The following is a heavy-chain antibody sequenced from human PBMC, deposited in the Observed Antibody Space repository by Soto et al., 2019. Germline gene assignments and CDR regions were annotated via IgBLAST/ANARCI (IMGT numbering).Heavy chain of an antibody. CDR1: GYTFTSYA. Sequence: GASVKVSCKASGYTFTSYAMHWVLQAPGQRLEWMGWMNAGNGNTKYSQKFQGRVTITRDTSASTAYMELSSLRSEDTAVYYCAREPLRYYYDSSGYYSFSPQTHFDIWGQGTMVTVSS. D-gene: IGHD3-22*01. V-gene: IGHV1-3*01. CDR3: AREPLRYYYDSSGYYSFSPQTHFDI. CDR2: MNAGNGNT. J-gene: IGHJ3*02.